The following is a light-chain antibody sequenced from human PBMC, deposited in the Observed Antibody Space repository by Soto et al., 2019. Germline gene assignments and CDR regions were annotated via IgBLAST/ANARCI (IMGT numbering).Light chain of an antibody. CDR3: QQYSSSPLT. V-gene: IGKV3-20*01. J-gene: IGKJ4*01. CDR1: HSVGSNY. CDR2: AAS. Sequence: IVVTQSPGTLSLSPGERATLSCRASHSVGSNYLAWFQQKPGQAPRLLMYAASSRATGIPDRFRGSGSGTDFTLTISRLEPEDSAVYYCQQYSSSPLTFGGGTKLEIK.